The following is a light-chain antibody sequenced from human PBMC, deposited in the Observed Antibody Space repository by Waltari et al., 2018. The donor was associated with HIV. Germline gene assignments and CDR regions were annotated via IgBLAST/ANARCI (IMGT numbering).Light chain of an antibody. CDR1: QGISGF. CDR2: AAS. J-gene: IGKJ4*01. CDR3: QQYDVYPLT. Sequence: DVQMTQSPSSGSASVGATVTITCRASQGISGFLAWFQLKPGKAPKSLIYAASSSHSGVPSRFSGSGSGTDFSLTISSLQPEDFATYYCQQYDVYPLTFGGGTRVEIK. V-gene: IGKV1-16*01.